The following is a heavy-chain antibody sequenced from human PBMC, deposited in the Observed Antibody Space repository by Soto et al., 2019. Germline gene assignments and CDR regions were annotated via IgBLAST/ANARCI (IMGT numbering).Heavy chain of an antibody. CDR2: IIPIFGTA. CDR1: GGTFSSYA. V-gene: IGHV1-69*13. D-gene: IGHD3-9*01. Sequence: ASVKVSCKASGGTFSSYAISWVRQAPGQGLEWMGGIIPIFGTANYAQKFQGRVTITADESTSTAYMELSSLRSEDTAVYYCASDILTGYYLSYGMDVWGQGPTVTVSS. CDR3: ASDILTGYYLSYGMDV. J-gene: IGHJ6*02.